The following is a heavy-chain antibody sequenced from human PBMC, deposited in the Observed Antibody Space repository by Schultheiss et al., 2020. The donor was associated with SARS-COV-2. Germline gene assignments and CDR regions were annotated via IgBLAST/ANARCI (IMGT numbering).Heavy chain of an antibody. D-gene: IGHD2-2*01. V-gene: IGHV3-23*01. CDR3: AKASFGGVYCSSTSCPSDY. Sequence: GGSLRLSCAASGFTFSSYAMSWVRQAPGKGLEWVSAISGSGGSTYYADSVKGRFTISRDNSKNTLYLQMNSLRAEDTAVYYCAKASFGGVYCSSTSCPSDYWGRGTLVTVSS. CDR2: ISGSGGST. J-gene: IGHJ4*02. CDR1: GFTFSSYA.